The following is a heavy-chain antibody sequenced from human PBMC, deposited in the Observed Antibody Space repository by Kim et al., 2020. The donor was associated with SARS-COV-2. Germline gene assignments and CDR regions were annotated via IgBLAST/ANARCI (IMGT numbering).Heavy chain of an antibody. J-gene: IGHJ4*02. Sequence: YYNPSLQSRVTISVDTSKNQFSLKLSSVTAADTAVYYCAGGSGYDPPFDYWGQGTLVTVSS. D-gene: IGHD5-12*01. V-gene: IGHV4-39*07. CDR3: AGGSGYDPPFDY.